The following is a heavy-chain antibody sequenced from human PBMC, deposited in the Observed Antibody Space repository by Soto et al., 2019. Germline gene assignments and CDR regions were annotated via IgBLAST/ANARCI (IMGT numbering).Heavy chain of an antibody. J-gene: IGHJ5*02. CDR2: IIPIFGTA. D-gene: IGHD6-19*01. CDR1: GGTFSSYA. V-gene: IGHV1-69*01. CDR3: ASLQGPGSSGWPDNWFDP. Sequence: QVQLVQSGAEVKKPGSSVKVSCNASGGTFSSYAISWVRQAPGQGLEWMGGIIPIFGTANYAQKFQGRVTITADESTSTAYMELSSLRSEDTAVYYCASLQGPGSSGWPDNWFDPWGQGTLVTVSS.